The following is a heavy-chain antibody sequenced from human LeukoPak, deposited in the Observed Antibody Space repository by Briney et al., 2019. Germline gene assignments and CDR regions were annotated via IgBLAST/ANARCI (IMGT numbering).Heavy chain of an antibody. V-gene: IGHV3-7*01. D-gene: IGHD3-3*01. J-gene: IGHJ5*02. CDR3: ARAGRFLEWSPWTSPFDP. CDR2: IKQDGSEK. CDR1: GFTFSSYW. Sequence: PGGSLRLSCAASGFTFSSYWMSWVRQAPGKGLEWVANIKQDGSEKYYVDSVKGRFTISRDNAKNSLYLQMNSLRAEDTAMYYCARAGRFLEWSPWTSPFDPWGQGTLVTVSS.